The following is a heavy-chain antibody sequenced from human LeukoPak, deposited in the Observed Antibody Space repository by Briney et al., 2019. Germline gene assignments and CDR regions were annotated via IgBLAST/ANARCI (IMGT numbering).Heavy chain of an antibody. CDR1: GGSFSGYY. Sequence: SETLSLTCAVYGGSFSGYYWSWIRQPPGKGLEWIGEINHSGSTNYNPSLKSRVTTSVDTSKNQFSLKLSSVTAADTAVYYCARRCDYDILTGYLYCYYYMDVWGKGTTVTISS. CDR3: ARRCDYDILTGYLYCYYYMDV. V-gene: IGHV4-34*01. D-gene: IGHD3-9*01. CDR2: INHSGST. J-gene: IGHJ6*03.